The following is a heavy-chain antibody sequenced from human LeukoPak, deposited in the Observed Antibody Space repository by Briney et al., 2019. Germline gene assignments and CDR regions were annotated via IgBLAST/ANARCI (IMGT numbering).Heavy chain of an antibody. CDR1: GFAFSSYW. J-gene: IGHJ6*03. CDR3: ARVVTAWSMDV. V-gene: IGHV3-7*01. D-gene: IGHD2-21*02. CDR2: IKQDGSEE. Sequence: GGSLRLSCAASGFAFSSYWMSWFRQAPGQGLEWVANIKQDGSEEFYADSVTGRFTVSRDNAENSLFLQMNSLRAEDTALYYCARVVTAWSMDVWGKGTTVTVSS.